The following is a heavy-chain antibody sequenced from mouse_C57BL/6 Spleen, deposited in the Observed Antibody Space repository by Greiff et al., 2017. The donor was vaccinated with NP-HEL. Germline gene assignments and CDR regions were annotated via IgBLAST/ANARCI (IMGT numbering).Heavy chain of an antibody. CDR2: IYPSDSET. Sequence: VQLQQSGAELVRPGSSVKLSCKASGYTFTSYWMDWVKQRPGQGLEWIGNIYPSDSETHYNQKFKDKATLTVDKSSSTAYMQLSSLTSEDSAVYYCARWRDSYYFDYWGQGTTLTVSS. J-gene: IGHJ2*01. CDR3: ARWRDSYYFDY. V-gene: IGHV1-61*01. CDR1: GYTFTSYW.